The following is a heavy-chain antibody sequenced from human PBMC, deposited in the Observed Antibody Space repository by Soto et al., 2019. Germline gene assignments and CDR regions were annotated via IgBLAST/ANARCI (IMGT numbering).Heavy chain of an antibody. J-gene: IGHJ6*04. V-gene: IGHV3-15*01. CDR1: GFTFSNAW. Sequence: WGSPRLSCAASGFTFSNAWMGWVRQAPGKGLEWVGRIKSKTDGGTTDYAAPVKGRFTISRDDSKNTLYLQMNSLKTEDTAVYDCTTEYSSSSWVILTINDALDIWGKGTMVTVSS. CDR2: IKSKTDGGTT. D-gene: IGHD6-6*01. CDR3: TTEYSSSSWVILTINDALDI.